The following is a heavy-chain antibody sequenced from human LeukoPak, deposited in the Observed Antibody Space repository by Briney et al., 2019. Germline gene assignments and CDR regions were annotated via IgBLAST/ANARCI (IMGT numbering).Heavy chain of an antibody. V-gene: IGHV3-74*01. CDR1: GXTFXSNW. D-gene: IGHD3-22*01. CDR3: VTYYYGSSAPKRNY. Sequence: LXLSXXXXGXTFXSNWMHWVRQAPXKXLMWVSRINEDGSITNYADSVKGRSTIFRDNAKNTLYLQMISLRAEDTAVYYCVTYYYGSSAPKRNYWGQGILVTVSS. J-gene: IGHJ4*02. CDR2: INEDGSIT.